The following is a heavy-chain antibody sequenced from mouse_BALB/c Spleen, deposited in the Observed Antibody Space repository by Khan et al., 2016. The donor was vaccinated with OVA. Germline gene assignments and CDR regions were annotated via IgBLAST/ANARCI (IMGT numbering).Heavy chain of an antibody. Sequence: QIQLVQSGPELKKPGETVRISCKASGYTFTTAGIQWVQKMPGKGLKWIGWINTHSGVPNYAEDFKGRFAFSLETSASTAYLQITNLKNEDTATYFCARGGAAYYRNDGGAMDYWGQGTSVTVSS. V-gene: IGHV9-4*02. CDR2: INTHSGVP. CDR1: GYTFTTAG. J-gene: IGHJ4*01. D-gene: IGHD2-14*01. CDR3: ARGGAAYYRNDGGAMDY.